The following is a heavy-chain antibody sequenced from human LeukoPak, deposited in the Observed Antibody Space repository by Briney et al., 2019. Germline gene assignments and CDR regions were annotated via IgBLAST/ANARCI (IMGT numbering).Heavy chain of an antibody. V-gene: IGHV3-74*01. CDR2: VNTDGSST. Sequence: GGSLRLSCAVFTLGSYWMHWVRQAPGQGLAWVSRVNTDGSSTTYAESVKGRFTISRDNAKNSLYLQMNSLRAENTAVYYCARHDSGYDMWAFDIWGQGTMVTVSS. J-gene: IGHJ3*02. CDR3: ARHDSGYDMWAFDI. CDR1: FTLGSYW. D-gene: IGHD5-12*01.